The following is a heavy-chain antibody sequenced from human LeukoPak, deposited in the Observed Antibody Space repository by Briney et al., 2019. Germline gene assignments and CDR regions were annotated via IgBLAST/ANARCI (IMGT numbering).Heavy chain of an antibody. CDR3: ARDRLPLFLHYDSSGYYLWY. Sequence: PGRSLRLSCAASGFTFSSYAMHWVRQAPGKGLEWVAVISYDGSNKYYADSVKGRFTISRDNSKNTLYLQMNSLRTEDTAVYYCARDRLPLFLHYDSSGYYLWYWGQGTLVTVSS. CDR1: GFTFSSYA. V-gene: IGHV3-30-3*01. J-gene: IGHJ4*02. D-gene: IGHD3-22*01. CDR2: ISYDGSNK.